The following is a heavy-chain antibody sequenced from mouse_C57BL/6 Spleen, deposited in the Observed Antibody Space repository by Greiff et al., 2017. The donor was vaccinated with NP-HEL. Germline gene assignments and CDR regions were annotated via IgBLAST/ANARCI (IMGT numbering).Heavy chain of an antibody. J-gene: IGHJ3*01. CDR2: INPNNGGT. CDR3: ASGHGSSYWFAY. Sequence: EVQLQQSGPELVKPGASVKMSCKASGYTFTDYNMHWVKQSHGKSLEWIGYINPNNGGTSYNQKFKGKATLTVNKSSSTAYMELRSLTSEDSAVYYCASGHGSSYWFAYWGQGTLVTVSA. CDR1: GYTFTDYN. D-gene: IGHD1-1*01. V-gene: IGHV1-22*01.